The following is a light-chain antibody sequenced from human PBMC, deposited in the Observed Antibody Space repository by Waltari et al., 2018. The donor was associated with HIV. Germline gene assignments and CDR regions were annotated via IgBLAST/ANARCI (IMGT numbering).Light chain of an antibody. CDR1: SSNIGARYD. J-gene: IGLJ2*01. Sequence: QSVLTQPPSVSGAPGQRVTIPCTGRSSNIGARYDVHWSQQLPGTAPKLLIYGNSNRPSGVPDRFSGSKSGTSASLAITGLQAEDEADYYCQSYDSSLSAPVVFGGGTKLTVL. CDR2: GNS. V-gene: IGLV1-40*01. CDR3: QSYDSSLSAPVV.